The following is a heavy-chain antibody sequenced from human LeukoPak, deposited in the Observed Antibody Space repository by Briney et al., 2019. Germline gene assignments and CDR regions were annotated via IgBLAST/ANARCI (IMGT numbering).Heavy chain of an antibody. D-gene: IGHD4-11*01. CDR3: AHRTMTTVTGTTFDP. V-gene: IGHV2-5*02. Sequence: SGPTLVNPTQTLTLTCTFSGFSLSTSGVGVGWIRQPPGKALEWLALIYWDDDKRYSPSLEGRLTITRDTSKNQVVLTMTNMDPVDTATYYCAHRTMTTVTGTTFDPWGQGTLVTVSS. CDR2: IYWDDDK. J-gene: IGHJ5*02. CDR1: GFSLSTSGVG.